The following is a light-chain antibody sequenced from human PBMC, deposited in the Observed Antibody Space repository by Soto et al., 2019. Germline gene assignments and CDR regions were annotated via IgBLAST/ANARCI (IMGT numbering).Light chain of an antibody. J-gene: IGKJ4*01. CDR2: AAS. CDR3: QQSNSFPLT. V-gene: IGKV1-12*01. Sequence: DIQMTQSPSSVSASVADRVAITCRASQGISSRLAWYQQKPGKAPNLLIYAASSLQSGVPSRFSGSGSETYFTLTIGSLQPEDFATYYCQQSNSFPLTFGGGTKVDIK. CDR1: QGISSR.